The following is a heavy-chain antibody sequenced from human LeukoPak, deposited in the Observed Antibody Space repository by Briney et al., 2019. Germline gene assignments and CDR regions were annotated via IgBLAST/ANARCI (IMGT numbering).Heavy chain of an antibody. CDR2: INHSGST. CDR3: ARGGLEWLLPNYYYMDV. Sequence: GSLRLSCAASGFTFSSYWMSWVRQAPGKVLEWIGEINHSGSTNYNPSLKRRVTISVDTSKNQFSLKRSSVTAADTAVYYCARGGLEWLLPNYYYMDVWGKGTTVTVSS. CDR1: GFTFSSYW. D-gene: IGHD3-3*01. J-gene: IGHJ6*03. V-gene: IGHV4-34*01.